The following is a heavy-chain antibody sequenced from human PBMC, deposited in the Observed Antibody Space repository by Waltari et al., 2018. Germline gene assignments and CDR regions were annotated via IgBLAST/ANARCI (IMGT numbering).Heavy chain of an antibody. V-gene: IGHV4-38-2*01. CDR3: ARGIWGSYRSDY. J-gene: IGHJ4*02. CDR2: IYHSGST. CDR1: GYSISSGYY. Sequence: QVQLQESGPGLVKPSETLSLTCAVSGYSISSGYYWGWIRQPPGKGLEWIGSIYHSGSTYYTPSLKSRVTISVDTSKNQFSLKLSSVTAADTAVYYCARGIWGSYRSDYWGQGTLVTVSS. D-gene: IGHD3-16*02.